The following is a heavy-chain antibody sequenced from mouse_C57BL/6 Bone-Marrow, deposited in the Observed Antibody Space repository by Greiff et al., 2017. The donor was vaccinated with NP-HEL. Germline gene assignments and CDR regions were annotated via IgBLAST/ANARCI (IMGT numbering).Heavy chain of an antibody. CDR2: IYPRDGST. CDR1: GYTFTDHT. CDR3: ARNNCYGSSSYYAMDY. V-gene: IGHV1-78*01. D-gene: IGHD1-1*01. J-gene: IGHJ4*01. Sequence: VQLQQSDAELVKPGASVKISCKVSGYTFTDHTIHWMKQRPEQGLEWIGYIYPRDGSTKYNEKFKGKATLTADKSSSTAYMQLNSLTSEDSAVYFCARNNCYGSSSYYAMDYWGQGTSVTVSS.